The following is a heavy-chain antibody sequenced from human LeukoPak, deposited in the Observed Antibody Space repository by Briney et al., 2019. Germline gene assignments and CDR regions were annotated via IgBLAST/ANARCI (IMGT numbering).Heavy chain of an antibody. D-gene: IGHD6-13*01. Sequence: ASVKVSCKVSGYTLTELSMHWVRQAPGKGLEWMGGFDPEDGETIYAQKFRGRVTMTEDTSTDTAYMELSSLRSEDTAVYYCATRRIAAAGHDFDYWGQGTLVTVSS. J-gene: IGHJ4*02. CDR3: ATRRIAAAGHDFDY. CDR1: GYTLTELS. CDR2: FDPEDGET. V-gene: IGHV1-24*01.